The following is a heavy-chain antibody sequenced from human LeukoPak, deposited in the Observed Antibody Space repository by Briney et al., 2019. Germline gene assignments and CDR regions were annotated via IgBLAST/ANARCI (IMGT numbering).Heavy chain of an antibody. CDR2: IYYSGST. CDR3: ARGGVNTAMVAY. J-gene: IGHJ4*02. Sequence: PSETLSLTCTVSGGSISSSSYYWGWIRQPPGKGLEWIGSIYYSGSTYYNPSLKSRVTISVDTSKNQFSLKLSSVTAADTAVYYCARGGVNTAMVAYWGQGTLVTVSS. D-gene: IGHD5-18*01. CDR1: GGSISSSSYY. V-gene: IGHV4-39*07.